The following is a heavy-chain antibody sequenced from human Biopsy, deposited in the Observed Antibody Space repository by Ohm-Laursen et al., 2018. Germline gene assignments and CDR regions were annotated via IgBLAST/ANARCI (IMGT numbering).Heavy chain of an antibody. CDR1: GGSITTSG. D-gene: IGHD1-26*01. J-gene: IGHJ4*02. CDR3: ASLYSGTYVGSDY. Sequence: SVTVSCKASGGSITTSGISWVRQAPGQGLEWVGRINPILGILDYAQRLKDRVTITADKSTNTAYMQLSRLTSEDTAFYYCASLYSGTYVGSDYWGQGTLVTVSS. CDR2: INPILGIL. V-gene: IGHV1-69*04.